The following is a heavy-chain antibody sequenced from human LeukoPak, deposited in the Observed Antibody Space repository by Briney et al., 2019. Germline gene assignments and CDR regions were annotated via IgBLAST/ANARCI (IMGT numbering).Heavy chain of an antibody. Sequence: SETLSLTCKVSGGSLSDKYWSWIRQPAGKGLEWIGRIYSSGNTNYNPSLMSRVTMSIDTSKNQFSLKLNSVTAADTAVYYCARDDGVTTVLNWFDPWGQETLVTVSS. J-gene: IGHJ5*02. V-gene: IGHV4-4*07. CDR1: GGSLSDKY. D-gene: IGHD4-17*01. CDR2: IYSSGNT. CDR3: ARDDGVTTVLNWFDP.